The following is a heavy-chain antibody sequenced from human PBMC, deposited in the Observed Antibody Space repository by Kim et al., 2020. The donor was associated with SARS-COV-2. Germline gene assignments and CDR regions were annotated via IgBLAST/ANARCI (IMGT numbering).Heavy chain of an antibody. CDR2: ISAYNGNT. V-gene: IGHV1-18*04. Sequence: ASVKVSCKASGYTFTSYGISWVRQAPGQGLEWMGWISAYNGNTNYAQKLQGRVTMTTDTSTSTAYMELRSLRSDDTAVYYCARDRYIMITFGIDYWGQGTLVTVSS. CDR3: ARDRYIMITFGIDY. D-gene: IGHD3-16*01. J-gene: IGHJ4*02. CDR1: GYTFTSYG.